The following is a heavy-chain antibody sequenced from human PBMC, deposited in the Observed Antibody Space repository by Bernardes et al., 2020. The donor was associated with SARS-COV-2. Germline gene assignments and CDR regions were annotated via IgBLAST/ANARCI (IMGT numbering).Heavy chain of an antibody. D-gene: IGHD3-22*01. V-gene: IGHV3-33*01. CDR3: ARRGGYYDSSGYYIYAFDI. CDR2: IWYDGSNK. Sequence: GGSLRLSCAASGFTFSSYGMHWVRQAPGKGLEWVAVIWYDGSNKYYADSVKGRFTISRDNSKNTLYLQMNSLRAEDTAVYYCARRGGYYDSSGYYIYAFDIWGQGTMVTVSS. CDR1: GFTFSSYG. J-gene: IGHJ3*02.